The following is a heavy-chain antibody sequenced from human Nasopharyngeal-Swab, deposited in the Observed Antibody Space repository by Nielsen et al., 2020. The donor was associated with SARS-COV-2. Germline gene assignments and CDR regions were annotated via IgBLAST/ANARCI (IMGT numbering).Heavy chain of an antibody. Sequence: SDTLSLTCTVSGGSISSDSHYWSWIRQPAGKGLEWIGRIYASGNTNYNPSLKSRVTISVDRSKNQFSLRLSSVTAADTAVYYCARRYFDSLYGMDVWGQGTTVTVSS. CDR1: GGSISSDSHY. CDR2: IYASGNT. D-gene: IGHD3-9*01. CDR3: ARRYFDSLYGMDV. J-gene: IGHJ6*02. V-gene: IGHV4-61*02.